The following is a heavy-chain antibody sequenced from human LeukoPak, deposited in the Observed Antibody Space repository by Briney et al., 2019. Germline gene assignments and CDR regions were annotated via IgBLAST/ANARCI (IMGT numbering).Heavy chain of an antibody. V-gene: IGHV3-30*18. D-gene: IGHD1-26*01. CDR1: GFTFSSYG. CDR2: ISYDGSNK. J-gene: IGHJ4*02. Sequence: GGSLRLSCAASGFTFSSYGMHWVRQAPGKGLEWVAVISYDGSNKYYADSVKGRFTISRDNSKNTLYLQMNGLRAEDTAVYYCAKLVGATDYFDYWGQGTLVTVSS. CDR3: AKLVGATDYFDY.